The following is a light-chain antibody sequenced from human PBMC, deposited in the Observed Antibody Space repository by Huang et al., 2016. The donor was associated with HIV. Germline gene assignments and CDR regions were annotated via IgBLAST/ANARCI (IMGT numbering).Light chain of an antibody. CDR3: QQSFSSPLT. CDR1: QNINSY. J-gene: IGKJ4*01. V-gene: IGKV1-39*01. Sequence: DIQMTQSPSSLSASVGDRVTITCRARQNINSYLNWYQQKPGKAPKLLIYDASSLQSGVPSRFSGSDSGTDFTLTISSLQPEDFATYFCQQSFSSPLTFGGGTRVEVK. CDR2: DAS.